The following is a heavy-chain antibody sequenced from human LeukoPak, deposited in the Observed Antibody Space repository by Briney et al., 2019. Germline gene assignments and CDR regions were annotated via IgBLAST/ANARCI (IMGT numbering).Heavy chain of an antibody. D-gene: IGHD2-21*02. Sequence: GRSLRLSCAASGFTFDDYAMHWVRQAPGKGLEWVSGISYNSDTIAYADSVKGRFTISRDNAKNSLYLKMNSLRAEDTALYYCAKDYCGGDCYSGWYFDLWGRGTLVTVSS. CDR3: AKDYCGGDCYSGWYFDL. CDR1: GFTFDDYA. CDR2: ISYNSDTI. J-gene: IGHJ2*01. V-gene: IGHV3-9*01.